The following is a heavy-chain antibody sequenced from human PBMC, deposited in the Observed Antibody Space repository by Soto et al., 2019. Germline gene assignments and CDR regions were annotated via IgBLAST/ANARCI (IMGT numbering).Heavy chain of an antibody. CDR1: GSTVSNDW. CDR2: INSDGSST. V-gene: IGHV3-74*01. CDR3: GRDRSYSLDV. J-gene: IGHJ6*02. Sequence: EVQLVESGGGLLQPGGSLRLSCAVSGSTVSNDWMHWVRQAPGKGLVWVSHINSDGSSTNYADFVKGRFTIARDNAKNTVYLQMNSLRAEETAVYYCGRDRSYSLDVLGQGTTVTVSS.